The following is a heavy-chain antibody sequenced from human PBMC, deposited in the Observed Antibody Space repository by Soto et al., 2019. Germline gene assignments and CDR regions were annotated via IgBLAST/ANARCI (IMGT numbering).Heavy chain of an antibody. Sequence: EVQRVESGGGLVQPGGSLRLSCAASGFTFSTYWMSWVRQAPGKGLEWVANIKQDGSDKYYVDSVKGRFTISRDNAKNSLYLQMKGLRAEDTAVYYCARVKRLAGHYWCQGTLVTVSS. J-gene: IGHJ4*02. CDR2: IKQDGSDK. D-gene: IGHD2-15*01. CDR3: ARVKRLAGHY. CDR1: GFTFSTYW. V-gene: IGHV3-7*05.